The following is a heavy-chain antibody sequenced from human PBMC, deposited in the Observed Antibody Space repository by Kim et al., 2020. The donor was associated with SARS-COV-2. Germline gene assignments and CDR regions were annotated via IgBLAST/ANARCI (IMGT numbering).Heavy chain of an antibody. Sequence: YADSGKGRFTISRDNSKNTLYLQMNSLRAEDTAVYYCAKSILTGYQLFDYWGQGTLVTVSS. J-gene: IGHJ4*02. D-gene: IGHD3-9*01. CDR3: AKSILTGYQLFDY. V-gene: IGHV3-23*01.